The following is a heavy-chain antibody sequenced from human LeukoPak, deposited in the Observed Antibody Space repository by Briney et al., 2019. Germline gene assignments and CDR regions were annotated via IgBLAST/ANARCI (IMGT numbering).Heavy chain of an antibody. D-gene: IGHD3-22*01. CDR3: ARSSGYYRNWFDP. Sequence: SQTLSLTCTVSGRSISSGDYYWSWIRQPPGKGLEWIGYIYYSGSTYYNPSLKSRVTISVDTSKNQFSLKLSSVTAADTAVYYCARSSGYYRNWFDPWGQGTLVTVSS. J-gene: IGHJ5*02. CDR2: IYYSGST. CDR1: GRSISSGDYY. V-gene: IGHV4-30-4*08.